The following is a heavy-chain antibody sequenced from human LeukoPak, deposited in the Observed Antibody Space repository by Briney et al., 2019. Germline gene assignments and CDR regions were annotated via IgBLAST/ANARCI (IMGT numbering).Heavy chain of an antibody. CDR3: ARYREGYNYVPHALDI. CDR2: IYASGNT. V-gene: IGHV4-61*02. CDR1: GASVSSTDYF. J-gene: IGHJ3*02. Sequence: SQTLSLTCTVSGASVSSTDYFWNWLRQPAAKGLEWIGRIYASGNTDYNPSLKSRVTMSLDTPKNQFSQNMNSVTAADSAVYFCARYREGYNYVPHALDIWGQGTVVTVSS. D-gene: IGHD5-24*01.